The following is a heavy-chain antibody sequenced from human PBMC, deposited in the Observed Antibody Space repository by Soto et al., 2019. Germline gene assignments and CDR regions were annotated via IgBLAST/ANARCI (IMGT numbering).Heavy chain of an antibody. V-gene: IGHV5-51*01. CDR2: IYRGDSDS. J-gene: IGHJ5*02. D-gene: IGHD4-17*01. CDR1: PYTFATYW. Sequence: VQSLKISCEASPYTFATYWSRWGRQMPYKGQEWMGMIYRGDSDSMYSPSFQGEVIISADLSSTTTYLQWSSLKASDTAIYYCARQYGVDPANGWIDPWGQGTLVIVS. CDR3: ARQYGVDPANGWIDP.